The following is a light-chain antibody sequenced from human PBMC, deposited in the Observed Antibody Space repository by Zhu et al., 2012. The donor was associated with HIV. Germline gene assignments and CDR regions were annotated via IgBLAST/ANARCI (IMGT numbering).Light chain of an antibody. J-gene: IGKJ2*01. CDR3: QHYNSYSPT. Sequence: IQMTQSPSTLSASVGDRVTITCRASQSISTWLAWYQQKPGRAPKLLMYKASSLESGVPSRFSGSGSGTEFTLTISSLQPDDFATYYCQHYNSYSPTFGQGTKLEIK. CDR2: KAS. CDR1: QSISTW. V-gene: IGKV1-5*03.